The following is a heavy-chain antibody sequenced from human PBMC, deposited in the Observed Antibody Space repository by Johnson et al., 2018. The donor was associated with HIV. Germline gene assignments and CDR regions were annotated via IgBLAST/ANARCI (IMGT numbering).Heavy chain of an antibody. CDR1: GFTFSSYA. CDR2: ISYDGSNK. D-gene: IGHD3-16*01. J-gene: IGHJ3*02. Sequence: QVQLVESGGGVVQPGRSLSLSCAASGFTFSSYAMHWVRQAPGTGLAWVAVISYDGSNKSYADSVQARFTISRDNSKNTLYLQMNSLRAEDTAVYYCARPLGPPLWHDAFDIWGQGTMVTVSS. V-gene: IGHV3-30-3*01. CDR3: ARPLGPPLWHDAFDI.